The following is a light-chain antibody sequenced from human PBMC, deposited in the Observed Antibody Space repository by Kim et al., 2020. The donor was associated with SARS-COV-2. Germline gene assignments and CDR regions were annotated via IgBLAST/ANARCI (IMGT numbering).Light chain of an antibody. J-gene: IGLJ2*01. V-gene: IGLV6-57*04. CDR3: QSYDSTNHVI. CDR2: EDD. Sequence: NFMLTQPHSVSESPGKTVTISCARSSGSIASNYVQWFQHRPGSAPSIIILEDDQRPSGVPDRFSGSIDSSSNSASLTISGLKTEDEADYYCQSYDSTNHVIFGGGTKLTVL. CDR1: SGSIASNY.